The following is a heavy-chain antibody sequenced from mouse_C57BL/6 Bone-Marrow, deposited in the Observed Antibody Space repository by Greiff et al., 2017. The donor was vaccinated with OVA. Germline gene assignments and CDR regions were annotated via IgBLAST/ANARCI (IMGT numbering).Heavy chain of an antibody. Sequence: VQLQQSGPELVKPGASVKISCKASGYTFTDYYMNWVKQSHGKSLEWIGAINPNNGGTSYNQKFKGKATLTVDKSSSTAYMELRSLTSEDSAVYYCAREGYSNYLDYWGQGTTLTVSS. CDR1: GYTFTDYY. V-gene: IGHV1-26*01. CDR3: AREGYSNYLDY. CDR2: INPNNGGT. J-gene: IGHJ2*01. D-gene: IGHD2-5*01.